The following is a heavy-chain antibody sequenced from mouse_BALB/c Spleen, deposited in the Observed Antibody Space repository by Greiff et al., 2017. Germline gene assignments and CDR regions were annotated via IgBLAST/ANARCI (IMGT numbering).Heavy chain of an antibody. CDR2: ISSGSSTI. CDR1: GFTFSSFG. J-gene: IGHJ4*01. D-gene: IGHD2-3*01. Sequence: EVQRVESGGGLVQPGGSRKLSCAASGFTFSSFGLNWVRQAPEKGLEWVAYISSGSSTIYYADTVKGRFTISRDNPKNTLFLQMTSLSSEDTAMYICARWLLHDYYAMDYWGQGTSVTVSA. V-gene: IGHV5-17*02. CDR3: ARWLLHDYYAMDY.